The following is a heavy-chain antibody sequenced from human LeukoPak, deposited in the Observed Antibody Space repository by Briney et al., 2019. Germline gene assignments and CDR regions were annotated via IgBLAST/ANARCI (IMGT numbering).Heavy chain of an antibody. V-gene: IGHV3-74*01. CDR2: IKTDGSET. CDR3: SKPLADNGDH. J-gene: IGHJ4*02. D-gene: IGHD1-14*01. CDR1: GFTFSNYW. Sequence: GGSLRLSCAASGFTFSNYWMHWFRQAPGKGLVWVSRIKTDGSETGYADSVKGRFTISRDNAKNTLYLQMSSLRAEDTAVYYCSKPLADNGDHWGQGTLVTVSS.